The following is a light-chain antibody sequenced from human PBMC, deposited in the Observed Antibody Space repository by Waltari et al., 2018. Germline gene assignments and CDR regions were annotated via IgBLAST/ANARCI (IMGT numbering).Light chain of an antibody. CDR3: SSYAGSSTLV. J-gene: IGLJ3*02. Sequence: QSALTQPRSVSGSPGQSVTISCTGTSRDVGDSYYVSWYQQNPGNPPKLMIYDVNKRPSGVPYRFSGSKSGNTASLTISGLQPEDEADYYCSSYAGSSTLVFGGGTKLTVL. V-gene: IGLV2-11*01. CDR2: DVN. CDR1: SRDVGDSYY.